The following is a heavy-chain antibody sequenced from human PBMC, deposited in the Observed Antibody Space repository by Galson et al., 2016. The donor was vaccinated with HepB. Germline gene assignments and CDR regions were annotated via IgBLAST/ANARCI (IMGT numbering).Heavy chain of an antibody. V-gene: IGHV6-1*01. J-gene: IGHJ4*02. CDR1: WDSVSGNSAA. D-gene: IGHD1-26*01. Sequence: CAISWDSVSGNSAAWNWIRQSPSRGLEWLGRTYYRSNWYNDYAVSVKSRIIINPDTSKNKFSLQLRYVTPDDTAVYYCARGGAVGGSSVDFDYWGQGTLVTVSS. CDR2: TYYRSNWYN. CDR3: ARGGAVGGSSVDFDY.